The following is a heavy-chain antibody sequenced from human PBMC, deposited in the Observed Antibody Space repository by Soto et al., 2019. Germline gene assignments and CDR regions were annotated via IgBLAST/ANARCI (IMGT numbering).Heavy chain of an antibody. CDR3: AREVSGGFTGIFDQ. CDR2: IYYSGST. D-gene: IGHD2-15*01. V-gene: IGHV4-31*03. Sequence: SETLSLTCTVSGGSISSCGYCWSWIRQHPGKGLEWIGYIYYSGSTYYNPSLKSRVTISVDTSKNQFSLRLTSVTATDTAMYYFAREVSGGFTGIFDQWGQGYRVTVSS. CDR1: GGSISSCGYC. J-gene: IGHJ4*02.